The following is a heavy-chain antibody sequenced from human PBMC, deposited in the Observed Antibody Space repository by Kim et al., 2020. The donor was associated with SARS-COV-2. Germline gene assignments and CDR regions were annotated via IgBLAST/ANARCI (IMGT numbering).Heavy chain of an antibody. CDR1: GGSFSGYY. J-gene: IGHJ4*02. V-gene: IGHV4-34*01. CDR3: ARTGPGNRRTYYYDSSGYYKFDY. Sequence: SETLSLTCAVYGGSFSGYYWSWIRQPPGKGLEWIGEINHSGSTNYNPSLKSRVTISVDTSKNQFSLKLSSVTAADTAVYYCARTGPGNRRTYYYDSSGYYKFDYWGQGTLVTVSS. CDR2: INHSGST. D-gene: IGHD3-22*01.